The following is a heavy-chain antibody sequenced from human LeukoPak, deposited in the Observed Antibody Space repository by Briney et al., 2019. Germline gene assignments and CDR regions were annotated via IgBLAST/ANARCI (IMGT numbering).Heavy chain of an antibody. CDR1: GYTFTSYD. D-gene: IGHD3-10*01. J-gene: IGHJ4*02. CDR2: MNPNSGNT. V-gene: IGHV1-8*01. CDR3: ASLVTMVRGVITLRDY. Sequence: ASVKVSCKASGYTFTSYDINWVRQATGQGLEWMGWMNPNSGNTGYAQKFQGRVTMTRNTSISTAYMELSSLRSEDTAVYYCASLVTMVRGVITLRDYWGQGTLVTVSS.